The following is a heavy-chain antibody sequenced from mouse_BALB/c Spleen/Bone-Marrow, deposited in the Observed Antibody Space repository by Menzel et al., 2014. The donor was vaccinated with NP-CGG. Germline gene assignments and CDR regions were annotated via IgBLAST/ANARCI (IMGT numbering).Heavy chain of an antibody. J-gene: IGHJ4*01. V-gene: IGHV2-9*02. CDR3: ARGSYYEGAMDY. Sequence: VQLVESGPGLVAPSQSLSITCTVSGFSLTSYGVHWVRQPPGKVLEWLGVIWAGGSTNYNSALMSRLSISKDNSKSQGFLKNEQSQTDDTAIYYCARGSYYEGAMDYWGQGTSVTVSS. CDR1: GFSLTSYG. D-gene: IGHD1-1*01. CDR2: IWAGGST.